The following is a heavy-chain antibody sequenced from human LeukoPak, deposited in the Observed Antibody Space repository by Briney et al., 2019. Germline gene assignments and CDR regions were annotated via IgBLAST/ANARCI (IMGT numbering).Heavy chain of an antibody. V-gene: IGHV3-7*01. D-gene: IGHD3-16*01. Sequence: GGSLRLSCAASGFTFSSYGMTWVRQAPGKGLEWVSNIKQDGSEKYYVDSVKGRFTISRDNAKNSLYLQMNSLRAEDTAVYYCARDWGSGSGTILDYWGQGTQVTVSS. CDR2: IKQDGSEK. CDR3: ARDWGSGSGTILDY. J-gene: IGHJ4*02. CDR1: GFTFSSYG.